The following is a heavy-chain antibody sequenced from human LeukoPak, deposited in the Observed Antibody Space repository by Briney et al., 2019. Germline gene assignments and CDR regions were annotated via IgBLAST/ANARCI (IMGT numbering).Heavy chain of an antibody. CDR3: ATPTAGTWHFDY. D-gene: IGHD1-1*01. Sequence: GGSLRLSCAASGFTFSTYGLHWVRQAPGKGLEWVAGISDDGTNKDYADSVKGRFSISRDNAKNSLYLQMNSLRAEDTAVYYCATPTAGTWHFDYWGQGTLVTVSS. V-gene: IGHV3-30*03. CDR1: GFTFSTYG. J-gene: IGHJ4*02. CDR2: ISDDGTNK.